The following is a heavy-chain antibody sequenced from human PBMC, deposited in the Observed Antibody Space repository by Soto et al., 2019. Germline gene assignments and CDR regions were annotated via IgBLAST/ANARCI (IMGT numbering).Heavy chain of an antibody. Sequence: PSETLSLTCTVSGGSITSNSYYWGWIRQPPGKGREWIGSVDDSGSTYYNASVKSRVTISVDSIRNQFSLKLSSVTAADTAVYYCATLSVKTPPPTSRPFDYWGQGTLVTVSS. V-gene: IGHV4-39*01. D-gene: IGHD1-26*01. CDR1: GGSITSNSYY. CDR3: ATLSVKTPPPTSRPFDY. CDR2: VDDSGST. J-gene: IGHJ4*02.